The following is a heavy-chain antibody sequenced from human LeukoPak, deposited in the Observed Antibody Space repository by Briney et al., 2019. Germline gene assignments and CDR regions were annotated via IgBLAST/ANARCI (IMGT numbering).Heavy chain of an antibody. Sequence: GGSLRLSCAASGFIFDNYAMSWVRQAPGKGLEWLTGISGFGGSTYYAASAKGRFTISRDNSGNTLFLQLNNLRVEDTAVYYCARRGGSSWSSFDYWGQGSLVTVSS. CDR2: ISGFGGST. J-gene: IGHJ4*02. CDR1: GFIFDNYA. V-gene: IGHV3-23*01. D-gene: IGHD6-13*01. CDR3: ARRGGSSWSSFDY.